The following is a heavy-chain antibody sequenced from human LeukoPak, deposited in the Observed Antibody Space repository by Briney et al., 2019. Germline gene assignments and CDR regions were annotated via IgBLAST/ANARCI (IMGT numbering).Heavy chain of an antibody. J-gene: IGHJ4*02. Sequence: GGSLRLSCAASGFTFNRNAISWVRQAPGKGLEWVSTIGGSGDKTFYADSVKGRFTISRDNSKNMVHLQMNSLTGEDTALYYCVRRGDASSGWGDHDFWGQGALVTVPS. CDR1: GFTFNRNA. CDR2: IGGSGDKT. V-gene: IGHV3-23*01. CDR3: VRRGDASSGWGDHDF. D-gene: IGHD6-19*01.